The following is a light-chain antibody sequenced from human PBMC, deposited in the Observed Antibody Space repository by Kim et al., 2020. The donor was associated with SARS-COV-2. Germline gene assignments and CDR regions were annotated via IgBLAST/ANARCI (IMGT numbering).Light chain of an antibody. V-gene: IGKV3-15*01. J-gene: IGKJ5*01. CDR2: GAS. CDR1: QSVSSN. Sequence: PGERATLSCRARQSVSSNLAWYQQKPGQAPRLLIYGASTRATGIPARISGSGSGTEYTLTISSLQSEDFAVYYCQQYNDWPPITFGQGTRLEIK. CDR3: QQYNDWPPIT.